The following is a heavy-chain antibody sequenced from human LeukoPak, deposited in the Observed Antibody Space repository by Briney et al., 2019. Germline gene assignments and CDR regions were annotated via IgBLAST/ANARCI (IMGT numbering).Heavy chain of an antibody. Sequence: GGPLNLSCEASGFTFNDHYMTWIRQAPGKGLDCVSYISPRSTTIYYADSVKGRFTISRDNAKNSLYLQMNSLGAEDTAVYYCAREAYGGYVDDFYYYYYMDVWGKGTTVSVSS. CDR2: ISPRSTTI. V-gene: IGHV3-11*04. D-gene: IGHD4-17*01. CDR1: GFTFNDHY. CDR3: AREAYGGYVDDFYYYYYMDV. J-gene: IGHJ6*03.